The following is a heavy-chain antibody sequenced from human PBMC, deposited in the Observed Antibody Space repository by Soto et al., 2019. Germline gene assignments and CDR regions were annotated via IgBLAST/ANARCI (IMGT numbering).Heavy chain of an antibody. CDR3: ARSGSGTYYDILTGYT. CDR2: INSDGSST. J-gene: IGHJ4*02. CDR1: GFTFSRYW. Sequence: EVQLVESGGGLVQPGGSLRLSCAASGFTFSRYWMFWVRQVPGKGLMWVSRINSDGSSTSYADAVKGRFTISRDNAKNTLYLQMNSLRAEDTAVYYCARSGSGTYYDILTGYTWGQGTLVTVSS. V-gene: IGHV3-74*01. D-gene: IGHD3-9*01.